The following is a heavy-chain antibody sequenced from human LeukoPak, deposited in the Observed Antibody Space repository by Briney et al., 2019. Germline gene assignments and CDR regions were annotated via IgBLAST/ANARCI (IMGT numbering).Heavy chain of an antibody. D-gene: IGHD3-9*01. J-gene: IGHJ4*02. Sequence: SETLSLTCTVSAGSISSSSHHWGWIRQSPGKGLEWIGSICYGRTTYYNPSLNSRVTISVVTSKNQFSLQLNSVTAADTAVYYCARVYDILTGYYDYWGQGTLVTVSS. CDR3: ARVYDILTGYYDY. V-gene: IGHV4-39*01. CDR2: ICYGRTT. CDR1: AGSISSSSHH.